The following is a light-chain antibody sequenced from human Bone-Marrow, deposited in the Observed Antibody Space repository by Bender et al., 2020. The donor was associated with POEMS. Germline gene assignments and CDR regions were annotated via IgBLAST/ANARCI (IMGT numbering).Light chain of an antibody. V-gene: IGLV3-1*01. CDR3: QAWDYSST. CDR2: HDS. Sequence: SYELTQPPSVSVSPGQTASITCSGDKLGDKFVCWYQQKPGQSPVLVIYHDSKRPSGIPERFSGSNSGNTATLTIGRTQAVEEADYFCQAWDYSSTFGGGTKLTVL. J-gene: IGLJ2*01. CDR1: KLGDKF.